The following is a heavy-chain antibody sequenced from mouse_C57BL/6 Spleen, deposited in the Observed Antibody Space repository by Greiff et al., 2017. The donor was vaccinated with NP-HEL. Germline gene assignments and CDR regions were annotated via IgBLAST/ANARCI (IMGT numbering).Heavy chain of an antibody. J-gene: IGHJ3*01. CDR2: INPGSGGT. CDR3: ARPSQLGVFAY. Sequence: QVQLQQSGAELVRPGTSVKVSCKASGYAFTNYLIEWVKQRPGQGLEWIGVINPGSGGTNYNEKFKGKATLTADKSSSTAYMQLSSLTSEDSAVYFCARPSQLGVFAYWGQGTLVTVSA. V-gene: IGHV1-54*01. CDR1: GYAFTNYL. D-gene: IGHD4-1*02.